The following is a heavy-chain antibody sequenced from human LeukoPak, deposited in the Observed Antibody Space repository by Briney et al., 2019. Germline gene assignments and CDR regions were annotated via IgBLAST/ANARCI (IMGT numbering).Heavy chain of an antibody. J-gene: IGHJ5*02. CDR3: ARDRIYDILTGYGNWFDP. Sequence: PSETLSLTCTVSGGSVSSGTYYWSWIRQPPGKGLEWIGYIYYSGSTNYNPSLKSRVTISVDTSKNQFSLKLTSVTAADTAVYYCARDRIYDILTGYGNWFDPWGQGTLVTVSS. V-gene: IGHV4-61*01. D-gene: IGHD3-9*01. CDR1: GGSVSSGTYY. CDR2: IYYSGST.